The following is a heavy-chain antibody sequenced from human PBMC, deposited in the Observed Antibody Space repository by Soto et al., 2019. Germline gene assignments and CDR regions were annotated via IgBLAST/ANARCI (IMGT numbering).Heavy chain of an antibody. V-gene: IGHV1-24*01. CDR3: ATDPRIVVVPAAKGYYGMDV. CDR2: FDLEDGET. CDR1: GYTLTELS. J-gene: IGHJ6*02. D-gene: IGHD2-2*01. Sequence: ASVKVSCKVSGYTLTELSMHWVRQAPGKGLERLGGFDLEDGETIYAQKFQGRVTMTEDTSTDTAYMELSSLRSEDTAVYYCATDPRIVVVPAAKGYYGMDVWGQGTTVTVSS.